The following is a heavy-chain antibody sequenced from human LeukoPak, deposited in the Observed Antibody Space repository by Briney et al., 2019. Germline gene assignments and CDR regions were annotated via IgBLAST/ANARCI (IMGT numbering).Heavy chain of an antibody. J-gene: IGHJ4*02. Sequence: GSLTLSCVGTGLTLSNYVLNWVRQPAGRGREWVSAIIARGGRPYYADSVKGRFTISRDNSKNTVYLQMNTLRAEDTAVYYCAKGLLFLGYFFDCWGQGTLVSVSS. CDR3: AKGLLFLGYFFDC. CDR1: GLTLSNYV. V-gene: IGHV3-23*01. CDR2: IIARGGRP. D-gene: IGHD3-3*01.